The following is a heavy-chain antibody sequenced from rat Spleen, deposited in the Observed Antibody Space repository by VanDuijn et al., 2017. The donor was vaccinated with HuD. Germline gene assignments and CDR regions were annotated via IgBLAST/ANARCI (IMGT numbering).Heavy chain of an antibody. CDR2: ISYSGST. V-gene: IGHV3-1*01. CDR1: GYSITSNY. Sequence: EVQLQESGPGLVKPSQSLSLTCSVTGYSITSNYWGWIRKFPGNKMEWIGHISYSGSTSYNPSLKSRISITRDTSKNQFFLQVNSVTTEDTATYYCARGIYYYDGTYYPDYWGQGVMVTVSS. D-gene: IGHD1-12*02. J-gene: IGHJ2*01. CDR3: ARGIYYYDGTYYPDY.